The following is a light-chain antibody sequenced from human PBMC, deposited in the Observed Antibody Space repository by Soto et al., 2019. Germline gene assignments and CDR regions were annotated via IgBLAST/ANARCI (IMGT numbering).Light chain of an antibody. Sequence: DIQMTQSPSTLSASVGDRVTITCRASQSISSWLAWYQQKPGKAPKLLIYDASSLESGVPSRFSGSGSGTEFTLTISSLQPDDFATYYCQQYHSWPPRTFGQGTKVDIK. CDR2: DAS. CDR3: QQYHSWPPRT. CDR1: QSISSW. J-gene: IGKJ1*01. V-gene: IGKV1-5*01.